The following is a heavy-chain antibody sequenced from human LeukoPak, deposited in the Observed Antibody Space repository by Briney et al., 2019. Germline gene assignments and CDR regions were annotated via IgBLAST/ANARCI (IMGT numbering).Heavy chain of an antibody. CDR2: ISGSGGST. Sequence: GGSLRLSCAASGFTFSSYAMSWVRQAPGKGLEWVSAISGSGGSTYYADSVKGRFTISRGNSKNTLYLQMNSLRAEDTAVYYCAKAMALWFGELLWYFQHWGQGTLVTVSS. J-gene: IGHJ1*01. D-gene: IGHD3-10*01. CDR3: AKAMALWFGELLWYFQH. CDR1: GFTFSSYA. V-gene: IGHV3-23*01.